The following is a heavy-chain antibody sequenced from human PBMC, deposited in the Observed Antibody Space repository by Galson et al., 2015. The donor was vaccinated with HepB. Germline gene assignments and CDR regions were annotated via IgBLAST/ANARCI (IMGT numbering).Heavy chain of an antibody. D-gene: IGHD3-10*01. V-gene: IGHV3-23*01. CDR3: AKDPYYYGSGNLYRDY. Sequence: SLRLSCAASGFTFSSYAMSWVRQAPGKGLEWVSAISGSGGSAYYADSVKGRFTISRDNSKNTLYLQMNSLRAEDTAVYYCAKDPYYYGSGNLYRDYWGQGTLVTVSS. J-gene: IGHJ4*02. CDR2: ISGSGGSA. CDR1: GFTFSSYA.